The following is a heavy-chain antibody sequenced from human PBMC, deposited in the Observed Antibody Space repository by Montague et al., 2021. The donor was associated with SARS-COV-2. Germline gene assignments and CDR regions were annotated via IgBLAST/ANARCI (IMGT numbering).Heavy chain of an antibody. D-gene: IGHD1-1*01. CDR2: IKQSGST. CDR1: GGSFGDDH. V-gene: IGHV4-34*01. CDR3: AGHPFKSPWDPRPFDS. J-gene: IGHJ5*01. Sequence: SETLSLTCGVYGGSFGDDHWSWIRQPPGKGLEWIGDIKQSGSTNYNPSLKSRVTISVDTSKNELSLKLSSVTAADTAVYFCAGHPFKSPWDPRPFDSWGQGALVTVSS.